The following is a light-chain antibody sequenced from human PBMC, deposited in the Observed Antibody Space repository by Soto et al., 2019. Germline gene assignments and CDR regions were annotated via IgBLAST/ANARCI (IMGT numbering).Light chain of an antibody. CDR2: DVT. CDR3: SSYTSSSTVV. Sequence: QSALTQPASVSGSPGQSVTISCSGSSSDVGAYNYVSWYQRHPGKAPKLMIYDVTNRPSGVSNRFSGSKSGTTASLTISGLQAEDEADYFCSSYTSSSTVVFGGGTKLTVL. V-gene: IGLV2-14*01. J-gene: IGLJ3*02. CDR1: SSDVGAYNY.